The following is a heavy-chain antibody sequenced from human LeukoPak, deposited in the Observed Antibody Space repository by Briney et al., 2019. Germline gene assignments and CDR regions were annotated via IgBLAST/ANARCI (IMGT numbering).Heavy chain of an antibody. CDR3: TRDVPRSAGYPDN. V-gene: IGHV4-31*03. CDR2: IYYSGTT. Sequence: SETLSLTCTVSGGSISSGDHFWSWIRQHPGKGLEWIGYIYYSGTTYYNPSLKSRVTISVDTSKNHFSLKLTSVTAADTAVYYCTRDVPRSAGYPDNWGQGTLVTVSS. CDR1: GGSISSGDHF. J-gene: IGHJ4*02. D-gene: IGHD2-15*01.